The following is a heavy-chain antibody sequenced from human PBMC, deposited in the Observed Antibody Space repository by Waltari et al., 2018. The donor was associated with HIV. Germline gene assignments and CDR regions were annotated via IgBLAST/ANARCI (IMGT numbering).Heavy chain of an antibody. CDR1: GHTLSELS. Sequence: QVQLVQSGAEVRKPGASVKVSCKVSGHTLSELSMHWVRQAPAKGLEWMGGFDPEEGETIYAQNFQGRVTMTEDTSADTAYMERSSLRSEDTAMYYCATVVERQLVPYFWGQGTLVTVSS. D-gene: IGHD6-13*01. CDR2: FDPEEGET. V-gene: IGHV1-24*01. J-gene: IGHJ4*02. CDR3: ATVVERQLVPYF.